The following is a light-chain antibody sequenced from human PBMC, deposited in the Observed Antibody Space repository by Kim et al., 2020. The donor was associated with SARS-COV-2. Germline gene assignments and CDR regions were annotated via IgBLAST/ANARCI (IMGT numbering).Light chain of an antibody. CDR1: QSVTTK. Sequence: EIVMTQSPATLSVSPGKSITLSCRASQSVTTKLAWYQQNPGQAPRLLIYDASNRATGIPARFRGIESGTDFTLTISSLQSEDFALYYCQQCNNWPLTFGRGTRLEIK. CDR2: DAS. J-gene: IGKJ5*01. V-gene: IGKV3-15*01. CDR3: QQCNNWPLT.